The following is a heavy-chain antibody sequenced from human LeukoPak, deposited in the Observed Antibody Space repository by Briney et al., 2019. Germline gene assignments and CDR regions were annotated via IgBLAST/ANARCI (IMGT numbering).Heavy chain of an antibody. CDR2: ISWNSGTL. D-gene: IGHD2-2*01. J-gene: IGHJ4*02. CDR1: GFTFDDYA. CDR3: AKAGCSSTSCYANY. Sequence: GGSLRLSCAASGFTFDDYAMHWVRQAPGKGLEWVSSISWNSGTLGYADSVKGRFTISRDNAKNSLYLRMNSLRAEDMAFYYCAKAGCSSTSCYANYWGQGTLVTVSS. V-gene: IGHV3-9*03.